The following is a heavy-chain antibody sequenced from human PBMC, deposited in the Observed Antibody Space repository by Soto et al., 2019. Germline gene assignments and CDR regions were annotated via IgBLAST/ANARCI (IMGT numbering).Heavy chain of an antibody. Sequence: QLRLQESGPGLVKSSETLSLTCTISGGSVRSSSYYWGWIHQPPGKGLEWIASIYYSGRTHNNPALKRRVTMSIDTYTNQFSLKMNSVTAADTAVYYCARHEGGAAADRPLDYWGQGTLVTVSS. J-gene: IGHJ4*02. CDR2: IYYSGRT. D-gene: IGHD6-13*01. CDR1: GGSVRSSSYY. CDR3: ARHEGGAAADRPLDY. V-gene: IGHV4-39*01.